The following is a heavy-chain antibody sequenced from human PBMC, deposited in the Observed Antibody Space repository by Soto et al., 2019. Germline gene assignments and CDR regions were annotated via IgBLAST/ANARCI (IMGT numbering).Heavy chain of an antibody. V-gene: IGHV4-34*01. CDR3: ARGRGTTRYYYGMDV. D-gene: IGHD2-15*01. J-gene: IGHJ6*02. CDR1: GGSFSGYY. Sequence: SETLSLTCAVYGGSFSGYYWSWIRQPPGKGLEWIGEINHSGSTNYNPSLKSRVTISVDTSKNQFSLKLSSVTAADTTVYYCARGRGTTRYYYGMDVWGQGTTVTVSS. CDR2: INHSGST.